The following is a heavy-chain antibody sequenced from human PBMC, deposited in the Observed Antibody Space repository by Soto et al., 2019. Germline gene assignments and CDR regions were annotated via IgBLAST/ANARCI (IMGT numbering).Heavy chain of an antibody. D-gene: IGHD2-2*01. CDR3: ARASVDWSSTSCYYYYGMDV. CDR2: INPNSGGT. Sequence: QVQLVQSGAEVKKPGASVKVSCKASGYTFTGYYMHWVRQAPGQGLEWMGWINPNSGGTNHAQKFQGRVTMTRDTSISTAYMELSRLRSDDTAVYYCARASVDWSSTSCYYYYGMDVWGPGTPVTVSS. CDR1: GYTFTGYY. V-gene: IGHV1-2*02. J-gene: IGHJ6*02.